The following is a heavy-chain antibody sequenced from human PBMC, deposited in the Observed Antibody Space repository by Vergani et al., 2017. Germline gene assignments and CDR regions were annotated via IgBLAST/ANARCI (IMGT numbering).Heavy chain of an antibody. Sequence: VQLVESGGGLAQPGGSLRLSCEASGFNVSNYWMSWVRQAPGKGLEWIGSIYYSGSTYYNPSLESRVTMSVDTSKSQFSLKLSSVTAADTAVYYCTRHWAVVAANNWFDPWGQGTLVTVSS. CDR1: GFNVSNYW. V-gene: IGHV4-59*04. CDR3: TRHWAVVAANNWFDP. D-gene: IGHD2-15*01. CDR2: IYYSGST. J-gene: IGHJ5*02.